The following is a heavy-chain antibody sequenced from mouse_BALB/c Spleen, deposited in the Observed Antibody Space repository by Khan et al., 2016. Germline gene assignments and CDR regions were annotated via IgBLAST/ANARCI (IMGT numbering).Heavy chain of an antibody. D-gene: IGHD1-1*01. V-gene: IGHV3-2*02. J-gene: IGHJ2*01. Sequence: EVQLQESGPGLVKPSQSLSLTCTVTGYSITSDYAWNWIRQFPGNKLEWMGYISYSGSTSYNPSLKRRISITRATSKNQVVVQVKSVTTEDTATEYCARRGSLFDYWGQGTTLTVSS. CDR3: ARRGSLFDY. CDR2: ISYSGST. CDR1: GYSITSDYA.